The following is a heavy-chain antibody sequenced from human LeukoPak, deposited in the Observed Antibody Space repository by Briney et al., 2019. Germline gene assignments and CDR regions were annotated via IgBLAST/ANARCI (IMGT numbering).Heavy chain of an antibody. D-gene: IGHD6-13*01. CDR3: ARNSYMAAADTWFDP. V-gene: IGHV1-3*01. Sequence: GASVKVSCKASGYTLTNYAIHLGRQAPRQRLEWMGWINSGYTNTKYSQKFQGRVTITSDTSASTAYMEVRSLTSEDTAIYYCARNSYMAAADTWFDPWGQGTLVTVSS. CDR2: INSGYTNT. CDR1: GYTLTNYA. J-gene: IGHJ5*02.